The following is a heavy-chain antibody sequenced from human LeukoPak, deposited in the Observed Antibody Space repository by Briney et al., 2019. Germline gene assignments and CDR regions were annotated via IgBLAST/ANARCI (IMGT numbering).Heavy chain of an antibody. D-gene: IGHD5-18*01. CDR1: GGSFSGYY. Sequence: SETLSLTCAVYGGSFSGYYWSWIRQPPGKGLEWIEEINHSGSTNYNPSLKSRVTISVDTSKNQFSLKLSSVTAADTAVYYCARGRPRGYSYGYGYWGQGTLVTVSS. J-gene: IGHJ4*02. V-gene: IGHV4-34*01. CDR2: INHSGST. CDR3: ARGRPRGYSYGYGY.